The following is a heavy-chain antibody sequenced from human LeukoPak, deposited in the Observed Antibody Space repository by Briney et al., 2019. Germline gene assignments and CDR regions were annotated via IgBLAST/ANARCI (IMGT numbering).Heavy chain of an antibody. V-gene: IGHV3-33*01. CDR2: IWYDGSNK. J-gene: IGHJ4*02. D-gene: IGHD3-16*02. Sequence: GGSLRLSCAASGFTFSSYGMHWVRQAPGKGLEWVAVIWYDGSNKYYADSVKGRFTISRDNSKNTLYLQMNSLRSDDTAVYYCARDRVYDYVWGSYRPLDYWGQGTLVTVSS. CDR3: ARDRVYDYVWGSYRPLDY. CDR1: GFTFSSYG.